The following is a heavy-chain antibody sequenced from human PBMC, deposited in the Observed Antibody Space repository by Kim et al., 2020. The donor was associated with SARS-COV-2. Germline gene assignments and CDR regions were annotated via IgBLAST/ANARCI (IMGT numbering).Heavy chain of an antibody. D-gene: IGHD3-10*01. Sequence: GGSLRLSCAASGFTFDDYTMHWVRQAPGKGLEWVSLISWDGGSTYYADSVKGRFTISRDNSKNSLYLQMNSLRTEDTALYYCAKDTGGHYYFDYWGQGTLVTVSS. V-gene: IGHV3-43*01. CDR1: GFTFDDYT. J-gene: IGHJ4*02. CDR3: AKDTGGHYYFDY. CDR2: ISWDGGST.